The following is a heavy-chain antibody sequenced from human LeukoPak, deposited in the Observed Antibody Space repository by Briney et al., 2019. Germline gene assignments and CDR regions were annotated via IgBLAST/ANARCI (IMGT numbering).Heavy chain of an antibody. CDR3: ARPEDYDSSGYSYYFDY. CDR1: GYTFTSYY. V-gene: IGHV1-2*02. CDR2: INPNSGGT. Sequence: GASVKVSYKASGYTFTSYYMHWVRQAPGQGLEWMGWINPNSGGTNYAQKFQGRVTMTRDTSISTAYMELSRLRSDDTAVYYCARPEDYDSSGYSYYFDYWGQGTLVTVSS. D-gene: IGHD3-22*01. J-gene: IGHJ4*02.